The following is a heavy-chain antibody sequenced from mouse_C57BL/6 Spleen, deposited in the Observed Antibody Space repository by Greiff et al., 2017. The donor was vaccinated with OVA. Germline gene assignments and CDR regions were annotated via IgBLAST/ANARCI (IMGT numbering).Heavy chain of an antibody. CDR3: ARMITTPHFDY. CDR1: GYTFTNYG. Sequence: VKLVESGAELARPGASVKLSCKASGYTFTNYGISWVKQRTGQGLEWIGEIYPRSGNTYYNEKFKGKATLTADKSSSTAYMELRSLTSEDSAVYFCARMITTPHFDYWGQGTTLTVSS. CDR2: IYPRSGNT. J-gene: IGHJ2*01. V-gene: IGHV1-81*01. D-gene: IGHD2-3*01.